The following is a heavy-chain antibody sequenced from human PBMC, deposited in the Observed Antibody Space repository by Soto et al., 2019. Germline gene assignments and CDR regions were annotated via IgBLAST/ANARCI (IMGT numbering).Heavy chain of an antibody. J-gene: IGHJ5*02. CDR1: GDSISNSRFY. D-gene: IGHD3-22*01. V-gene: IGHV4-39*01. CDR3: ARDYFDSSDYTTNWFDP. Sequence: SETLSLTCSVSGDSISNSRFYWAWLRQPPGEGLEWIGSIYHTGNAYYNPSLKSRVTIFVDTSKNQFSLKLTPVTAADTALYYCARDYFDSSDYTTNWFDPWGQGTLVTVSS. CDR2: IYHTGNA.